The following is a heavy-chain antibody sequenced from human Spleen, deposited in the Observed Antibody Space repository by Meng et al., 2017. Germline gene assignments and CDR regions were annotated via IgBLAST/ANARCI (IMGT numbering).Heavy chain of an antibody. V-gene: IGHV4-4*02. D-gene: IGHD5-18*01. J-gene: IGHJ4*02. Sequence: VHVQEAVPGLVKPSGTRYLTCAVSGGSISSSNWWSWVRQPPGKGLEGIGEIYHSGRTNYNPSLKSRVTISVDKSKNQFSLKLSSVTAADTAVYYCARTADRGYSYGCWGQGTLVTVSS. CDR2: IYHSGRT. CDR3: ARTADRGYSYGC. CDR1: GGSISSSNW.